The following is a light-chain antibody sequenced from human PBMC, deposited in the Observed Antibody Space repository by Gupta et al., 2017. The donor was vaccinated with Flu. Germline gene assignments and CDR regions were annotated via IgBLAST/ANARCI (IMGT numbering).Light chain of an antibody. CDR3: QSAEGSGDVWV. V-gene: IGLV3-25*03. J-gene: IGLJ3*02. CDR1: AVAKQF. Sequence: QTDTSTGSGDAVAKQFAYWYQQKPGQAPVLLIYKDSERYSAVPDRFSGSTTGTTVTMTISGVQAEDEADYYCQSAEGSGDVWVFGGGTKVNVI. CDR2: KDS.